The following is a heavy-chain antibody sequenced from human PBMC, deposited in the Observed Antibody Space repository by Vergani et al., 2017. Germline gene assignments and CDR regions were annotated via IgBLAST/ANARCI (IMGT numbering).Heavy chain of an antibody. J-gene: IGHJ3*01. Sequence: QITLRESGPTLVKPTQTLTLTCTFSGFSLTNGGEGVGWIRQPPGRALEWLAFVYWNDDERYSPSLKRRVTITEDTSKNEVILTMATMDPVANATYYCVHRLGYFDWDGAFDVWGPGTMVTVSS. D-gene: IGHD3-9*01. CDR1: GFSLTNGGEG. CDR2: VYWNDDE. CDR3: VHRLGYFDWDGAFDV. V-gene: IGHV2-5*01.